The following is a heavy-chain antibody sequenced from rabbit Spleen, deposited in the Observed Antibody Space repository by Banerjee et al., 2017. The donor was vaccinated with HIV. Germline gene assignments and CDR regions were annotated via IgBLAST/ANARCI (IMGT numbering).Heavy chain of an antibody. J-gene: IGHJ3*01. D-gene: IGHD1-1*01. Sequence: QSVEESGGRLVTPGTPLTLTCTASGFDISSYYMQWVRQAPGKGLEYIGFINPGGAPYYASWAKGRFTISRTSTTVDLKITSPTTEDTAIYFCARTHTDSSSYSVWGPGTLVTVS. CDR3: ARTHTDSSSYSV. CDR2: INPGGAP. V-gene: IGHV1S69*01. CDR1: GFDISSYY.